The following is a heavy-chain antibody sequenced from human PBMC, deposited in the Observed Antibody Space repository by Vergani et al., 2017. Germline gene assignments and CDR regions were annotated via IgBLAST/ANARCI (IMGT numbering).Heavy chain of an antibody. CDR1: GGTFSSYA. CDR3: ARDGGPITMIARLSTQWGRYFDL. V-gene: IGHV1-69*01. D-gene: IGHD3-22*01. CDR2: IIPIFGTA. Sequence: QVQLVQSGAEVKKPGSSVKVSCKASGGTFSSYAISWVRQAPGQGLEWMGGIIPIFGTANYAQKFQGRVTITADESTSTAYMELSSLRSEDTAVYYCARDGGPITMIARLSTQWGRYFDLWGRGTLVTVSS. J-gene: IGHJ2*01.